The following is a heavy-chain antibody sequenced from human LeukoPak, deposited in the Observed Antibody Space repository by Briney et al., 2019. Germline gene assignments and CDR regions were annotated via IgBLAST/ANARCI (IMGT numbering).Heavy chain of an antibody. Sequence: ASVEVSCKASGYSFTGYYMHWVRQAPGQGLEWMGRINPNSGGTNYAQKFQGRVTMTRDTSISTAYMELSRLRSDDTAVYYCARGLRTIFGVGLTNFDAFDIWGQGTMVTVSS. CDR2: INPNSGGT. CDR1: GYSFTGYY. J-gene: IGHJ3*02. V-gene: IGHV1-2*06. D-gene: IGHD3-3*01. CDR3: ARGLRTIFGVGLTNFDAFDI.